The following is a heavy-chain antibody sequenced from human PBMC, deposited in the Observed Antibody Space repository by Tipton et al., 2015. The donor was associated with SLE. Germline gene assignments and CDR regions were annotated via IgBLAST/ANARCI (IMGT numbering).Heavy chain of an antibody. D-gene: IGHD6-13*01. Sequence: SLRLSCAASGFTFSSYAMSWVRQAPGKGLEWVSSISSSSSYIYYADSVKGRFTISRDNAKNSLYLQMNSLRAEDTAVYYCARGQAAAGLLDYWGQGTLVTVSS. V-gene: IGHV3-21*01. CDR3: ARGQAAAGLLDY. CDR2: ISSSSSYI. J-gene: IGHJ4*02. CDR1: GFTFSSYA.